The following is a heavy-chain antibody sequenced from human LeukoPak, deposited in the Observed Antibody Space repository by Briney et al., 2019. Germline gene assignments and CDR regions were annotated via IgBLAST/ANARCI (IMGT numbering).Heavy chain of an antibody. CDR2: IYYSGST. V-gene: IGHV4-59*01. J-gene: IGHJ4*02. CDR1: GGSISSYY. D-gene: IGHD4-17*01. CDR3: ARVSYGDYLDY. Sequence: SETLSLTCTVSGGSISSYYWSWIRQPPGKGLEWIGYIYYSGSTNYNPSLKSRVTISVDTSKNQFSLKLSSVTAADTAVYYCARVSYGDYLDYWGQGTLVTVSS.